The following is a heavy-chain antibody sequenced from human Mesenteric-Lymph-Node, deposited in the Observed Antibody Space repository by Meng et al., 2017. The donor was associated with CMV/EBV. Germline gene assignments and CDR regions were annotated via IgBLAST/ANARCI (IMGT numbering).Heavy chain of an antibody. CDR3: AKDPLAARQGDGFDV. CDR2: IVYTGNT. CDR1: GGSISTYS. D-gene: IGHD6-6*01. J-gene: IGHJ3*01. V-gene: IGHV4-59*01. Sequence: SETLSLTCTVSGGSISTYSWSWIRQPPGKGLEWIGYIVYTGNTNYNPSLKSRVTLSVDTSKNQFSLKLSSVTAADTAMYYCAKDPLAARQGDGFDVWGQGTTVTVSS.